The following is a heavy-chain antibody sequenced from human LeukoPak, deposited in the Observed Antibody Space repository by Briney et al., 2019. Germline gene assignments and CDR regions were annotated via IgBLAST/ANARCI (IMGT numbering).Heavy chain of an antibody. CDR3: AGITTMIVLNGAFDI. CDR1: GGSISSYY. V-gene: IGHV4-59*08. D-gene: IGHD3-22*01. J-gene: IGHJ3*02. CDR2: IYYSGST. Sequence: SETLSLTCTVSGGSISSYYWSWIRQPPGKGLEWIGYIYYSGSTNYNPSLKSRVTISVDTSKNQFSLKLSSVTAADTAVYYCAGITTMIVLNGAFDIWGQGTMVTVPS.